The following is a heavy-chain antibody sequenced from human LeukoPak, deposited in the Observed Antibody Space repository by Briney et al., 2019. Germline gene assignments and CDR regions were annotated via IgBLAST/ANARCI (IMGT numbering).Heavy chain of an antibody. CDR2: ISTSGAAT. CDR3: AHHIYSNY. D-gene: IGHD2-15*01. V-gene: IGHV3-23*01. Sequence: ETLSLTCTVSGGSISSYYWSWVRQAPGKGLEWVSGISTSGAATYYANSVQGRFTISKDNSKNMLYLQMNSLRVEDTAVYYCAHHIYSNYWGQGTLVTVSS. CDR1: GGSISSYY. J-gene: IGHJ4*02.